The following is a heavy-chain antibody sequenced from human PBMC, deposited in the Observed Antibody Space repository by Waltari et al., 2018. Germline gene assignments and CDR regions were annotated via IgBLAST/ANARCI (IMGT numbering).Heavy chain of an antibody. Sequence: EVQLLESGGDLVPPGGSLRLSCAASGISFSTYAINWVRLAPGTGLEWVSAITVGDDTYYADSVKGRFTISRDTSKDSVHLQMNGLRAEDTAIYYCATPFYNWDDPLHSWGQGTLVTVSS. CDR3: ATPFYNWDDPLHS. J-gene: IGHJ4*02. CDR1: GISFSTYA. CDR2: ITVGDDT. V-gene: IGHV3-23*01. D-gene: IGHD1-20*01.